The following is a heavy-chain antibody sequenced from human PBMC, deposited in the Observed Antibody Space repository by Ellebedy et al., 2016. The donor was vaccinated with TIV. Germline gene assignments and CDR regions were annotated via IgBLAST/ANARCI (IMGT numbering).Heavy chain of an antibody. D-gene: IGHD4-17*01. V-gene: IGHV3-49*03. J-gene: IGHJ5*02. Sequence: GGSLRLSCTASGFTFGDYAMSWFRQALGKGLEWVGFIRSKAYGGTTEYAASVKGRFTISRDDSKSIAYLQMNSLKTEDTAVYYCTLTVTTMYNWFDPWGQGTLVTVSS. CDR1: GFTFGDYA. CDR3: TLTVTTMYNWFDP. CDR2: IRSKAYGGTT.